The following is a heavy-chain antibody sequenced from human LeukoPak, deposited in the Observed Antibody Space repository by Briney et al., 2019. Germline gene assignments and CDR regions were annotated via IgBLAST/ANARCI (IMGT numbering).Heavy chain of an antibody. J-gene: IGHJ3*02. V-gene: IGHV3-23*01. CDR3: AKDRSRWYDVFDI. Sequence: GGSLRLSCAASGFTFSNYAMSWVRQAPGKGLNWGSAISSGGHNAYYAESGKGRFTISRDNSKNTLYMQMNSLRAEDTAVYYCAKDRSRWYDVFDIWGQGTMVTVSS. CDR2: ISSGGHNA. CDR1: GFTFSNYA. D-gene: IGHD2-15*01.